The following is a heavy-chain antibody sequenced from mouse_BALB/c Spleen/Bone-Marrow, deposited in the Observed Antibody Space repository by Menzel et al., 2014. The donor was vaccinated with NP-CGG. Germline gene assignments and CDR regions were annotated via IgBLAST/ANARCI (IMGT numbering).Heavy chain of an antibody. D-gene: IGHD1-2*01. V-gene: IGHV4-1*02. Sequence: EVKLLESGGGLVQPGGSLKLSCAASGFDFXRYWMSWVRQAPGKGLEWIGEINPDSSTINYTPSLKDKFIISRDNAKNXLYLQMRKVRSEDTALYYCARQGYYGYSDYWGQGTTLTVSS. J-gene: IGHJ2*01. CDR3: ARQGYYGYSDY. CDR2: INPDSSTI. CDR1: GFDFXRYW.